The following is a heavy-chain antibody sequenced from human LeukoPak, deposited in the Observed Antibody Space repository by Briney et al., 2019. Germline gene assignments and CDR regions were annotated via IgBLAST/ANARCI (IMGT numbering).Heavy chain of an antibody. J-gene: IGHJ4*02. Sequence: KPSETLSLTCAVYGGSFSGYYWSWIRQPPGKGLEWIEEINHSGSTNYNPSLKSRVTISVDTSKNQFSLKLSSVTAADTAVYYCARPYSSGWYPDPLYYWGQGTLVTVSS. CDR2: INHSGST. D-gene: IGHD6-19*01. V-gene: IGHV4-34*01. CDR3: ARPYSSGWYPDPLYY. CDR1: GGSFSGYY.